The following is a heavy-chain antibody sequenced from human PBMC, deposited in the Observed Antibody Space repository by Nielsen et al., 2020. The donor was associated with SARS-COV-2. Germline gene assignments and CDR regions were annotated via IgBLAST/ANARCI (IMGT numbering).Heavy chain of an antibody. CDR3: ARAGLGVPAASYYYYGMDV. J-gene: IGHJ6*02. V-gene: IGHV3-48*03. Sequence: GGSLRLSCAASGFTFSSYEMNWVRQAPGKGLEWVSYISSSGSTIYYADSVKGRFTISRDNAKNSLYLQMNSLRAEDTAVYYCARAGLGVPAASYYYYGMDVWDQGTTVTVSS. D-gene: IGHD2-2*01. CDR1: GFTFSSYE. CDR2: ISSSGSTI.